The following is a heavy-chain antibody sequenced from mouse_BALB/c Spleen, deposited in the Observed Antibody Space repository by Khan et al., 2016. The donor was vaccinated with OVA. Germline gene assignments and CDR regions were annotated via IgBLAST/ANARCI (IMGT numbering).Heavy chain of an antibody. J-gene: IGHJ4*01. D-gene: IGHD2-3*01. CDR3: ARIGWLLDSAMDY. CDR1: GFSLSSSGMG. V-gene: IGHV8-8*01. Sequence: QVTLKESGPGILQPSQTLSLTCSFSGFSLSSSGMGVGWIRQPPGKGLVWLAHIWWDDDMRYNLVLKSRLTISKDTSSNPLFLKTAIVYTADTATYYCARIGWLLDSAMDYWGQGTSVTVSS. CDR2: IWWDDDM.